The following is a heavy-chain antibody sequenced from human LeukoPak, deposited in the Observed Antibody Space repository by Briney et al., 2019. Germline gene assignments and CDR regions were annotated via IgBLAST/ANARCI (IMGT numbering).Heavy chain of an antibody. Sequence: SGGGVVQPGRSLRLSCAASGFTFSSSGMHWVRQAPGKGLEWVAVISYDGSNKYYADSVKGRFTFSRDNSKNTLYLQMNSLRAEDTAVYYCAKEYCSNSVCHSLDYWGQGTLVTVSS. D-gene: IGHD2-8*01. CDR2: ISYDGSNK. CDR3: AKEYCSNSVCHSLDY. CDR1: GFTFSSSG. V-gene: IGHV3-30*18. J-gene: IGHJ4*02.